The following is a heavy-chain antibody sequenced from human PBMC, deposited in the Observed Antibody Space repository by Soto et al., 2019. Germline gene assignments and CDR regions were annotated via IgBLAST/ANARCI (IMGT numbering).Heavy chain of an antibody. CDR3: ARSITSGDV. CDR2: ITTSGGSR. J-gene: IGHJ6*02. D-gene: IGHD2-2*01. V-gene: IGHV3-21*01. CDR1: GFRFGSYI. Sequence: GGSLRLSCAASGFRFGSYIMNWVRQAPDKGLEWGSSITTSGGSRYYADSVRGRFSIARDNAKNSRYLEMNGLRADDTAVYYCARSITSGDVWGQGTTVTVSS.